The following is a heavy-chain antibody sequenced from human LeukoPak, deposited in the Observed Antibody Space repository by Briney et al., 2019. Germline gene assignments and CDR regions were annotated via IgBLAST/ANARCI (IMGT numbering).Heavy chain of an antibody. CDR2: IYPADSRT. D-gene: IGHD3-16*01. CDR1: GYNFTSHW. Sequence: GESLKISCKGSGYNFTSHWIGWVRQMPGKGLEWMGIIYPADSRTRDGPSFQGHVTISVDKSISTAYLQWSSLKASDTAMYYCARHSVSRTSPSDPFNIWGQGPMVTVSS. V-gene: IGHV5-51*01. CDR3: ARHSVSRTSPSDPFNI. J-gene: IGHJ3*02.